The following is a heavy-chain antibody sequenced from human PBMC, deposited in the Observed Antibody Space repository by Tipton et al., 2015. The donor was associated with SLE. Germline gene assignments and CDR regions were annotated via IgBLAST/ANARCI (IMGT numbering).Heavy chain of an antibody. CDR1: GGTFSSYA. J-gene: IGHJ2*01. CDR2: IIPIFGTA. V-gene: IGHV1-69*06. D-gene: IGHD3-22*01. CDR3: ASSTYYYDSSGHYYRRLWYFDL. Sequence: QLVQSGAEVKKPGSSVKVSCKASGGTFSSYAISWVRQAPGQGLEWMGGIIPIFGTANYAQKFQGRVTITADKSTSTAYMELSSLRSEDTAVYYCASSTYYYDSSGHYYRRLWYFDLWGRGTLVTVSS.